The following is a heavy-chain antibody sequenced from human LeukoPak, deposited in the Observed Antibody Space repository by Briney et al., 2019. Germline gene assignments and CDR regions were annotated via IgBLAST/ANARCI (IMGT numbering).Heavy chain of an antibody. CDR2: IGQDGTTK. J-gene: IGHJ4*02. CDR3: VKDKGYDYADGFDF. CDR1: GFSFSNSG. V-gene: IGHV3-30*02. D-gene: IGHD3-10*01. Sequence: GGSLRLSCAASGFSFSNSGMHWVRQAPGKGLEWVAFIGQDGTTKYYVDSVKGRFTISRDNSKNTLFLQMNSLSAEDTAVYYCVKDKGYDYADGFDFWGQGTLVTVSP.